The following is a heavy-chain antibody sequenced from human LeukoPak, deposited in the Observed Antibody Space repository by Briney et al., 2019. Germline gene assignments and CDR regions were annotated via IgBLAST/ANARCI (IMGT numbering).Heavy chain of an antibody. Sequence: ASVKVSCKASGYTFTDYAIHWVRQAPGQGLEWMGRIDPHSGGTNYAQKFQGRVTLTRDASISTAYMELSRLRSDDTAVYYCARVANWGSSPIDYWGQGTLVTVSS. CDR1: GYTFTDYA. CDR2: IDPHSGGT. D-gene: IGHD7-27*01. CDR3: ARVANWGSSPIDY. J-gene: IGHJ4*02. V-gene: IGHV1-2*06.